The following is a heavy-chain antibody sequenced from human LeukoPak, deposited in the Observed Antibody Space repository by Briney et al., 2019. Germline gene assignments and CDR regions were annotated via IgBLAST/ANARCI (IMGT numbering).Heavy chain of an antibody. CDR3: ARNWNDDWFDP. V-gene: IGHV4-59*01. Sequence: SETLSLTCAVYGGSISSYYWSWIRQPPGKGLEWIGYIYYSGSTNYNPSLKSRVTISVDTSKNQFSLKLSSVTAADTAVYYCARNWNDDWFDPWGQGTLVTVSS. CDR1: GGSISSYY. J-gene: IGHJ5*02. CDR2: IYYSGST. D-gene: IGHD1-1*01.